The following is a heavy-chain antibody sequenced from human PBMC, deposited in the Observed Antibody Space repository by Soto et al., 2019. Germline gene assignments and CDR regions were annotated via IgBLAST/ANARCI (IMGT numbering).Heavy chain of an antibody. CDR3: ARRGDSSGYYSSYYYGMDA. Sequence: PGESVKISCKGSGYSFTSYWIGWVRQMPGKGLEWMGIIYPGDSDTRYSPSFQGQVTISADKSISTAYLQWSSLKASDTVMYYCARRGDSSGYYSSYYYGMDAWGQGTTVTVSS. D-gene: IGHD3-22*01. J-gene: IGHJ6*02. CDR1: GYSFTSYW. CDR2: IYPGDSDT. V-gene: IGHV5-51*01.